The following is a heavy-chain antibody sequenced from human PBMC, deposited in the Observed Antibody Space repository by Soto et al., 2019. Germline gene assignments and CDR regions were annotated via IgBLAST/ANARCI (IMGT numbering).Heavy chain of an antibody. J-gene: IGHJ6*02. D-gene: IGHD5-12*01. Sequence: QVQLVQSGAEVKKPGSSVKVSCKASGGTFSSYAISWVRQAPGQGLEWMGGIIPIFGTANYAQKFQGRVTITADKSTSTAYMELSSLRSEDTAVYYCARVSGYSGYENYYYYGMDVWGQGTTVTVSS. CDR3: ARVSGYSGYENYYYYGMDV. CDR1: GGTFSSYA. CDR2: IIPIFGTA. V-gene: IGHV1-69*06.